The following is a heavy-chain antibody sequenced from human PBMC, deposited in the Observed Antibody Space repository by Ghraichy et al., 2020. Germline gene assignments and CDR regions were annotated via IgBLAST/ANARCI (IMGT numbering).Heavy chain of an antibody. CDR2: ISGSGGST. CDR1: GFTFSSYA. V-gene: IGHV3-23*01. CDR3: AKESGTRYFDWLLSYFDY. Sequence: GGSLRLSCAASGFTFSSYAMSWVRQAPGKGLEWVSAISGSGGSTYYADSVKGRFTISRDNSKNTLYLQMNSLRAEDTAVYYCAKESGTRYFDWLLSYFDYWGQGTLVTVSS. J-gene: IGHJ4*02. D-gene: IGHD3-9*01.